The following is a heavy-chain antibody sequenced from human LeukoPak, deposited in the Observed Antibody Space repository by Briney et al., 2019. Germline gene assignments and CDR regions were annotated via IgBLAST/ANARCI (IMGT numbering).Heavy chain of an antibody. J-gene: IGHJ4*02. Sequence: GGSLRLSCAASGFTFDDYATHWVRQAPGKGLEWVSGISWNSGSIGYADSAKGRFTISRDNAKNSLYLQMNSLRSEDMALYYCAKDANPSGGELVSSYFDYWGQGTLVTVSS. CDR2: ISWNSGSI. CDR1: GFTFDDYA. V-gene: IGHV3-9*03. CDR3: AKDANPSGGELVSSYFDY. D-gene: IGHD1-26*01.